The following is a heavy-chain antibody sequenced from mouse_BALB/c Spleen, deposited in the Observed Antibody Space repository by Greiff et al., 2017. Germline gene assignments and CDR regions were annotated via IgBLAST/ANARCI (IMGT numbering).Heavy chain of an antibody. Sequence: EVQLQQSGAELVRSGASVKLSCTASGFNIKDYYMHWVKQRPEQGLEWIGWIDPENGDTEYAPKFQGKATMTADTSSNTAYLQLSSLTSEDTAVYYCARSSYYFGAMDYWGQGTSVTVSS. CDR2: IDPENGDT. V-gene: IGHV14-4*02. CDR3: ARSSYYFGAMDY. J-gene: IGHJ4*01. D-gene: IGHD1-1*01. CDR1: GFNIKDYY.